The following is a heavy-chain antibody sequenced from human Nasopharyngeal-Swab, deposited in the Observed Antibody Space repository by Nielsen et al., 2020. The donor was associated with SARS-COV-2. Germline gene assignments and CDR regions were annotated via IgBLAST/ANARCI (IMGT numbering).Heavy chain of an antibody. CDR2: ISGSGTI. V-gene: IGHV3-48*01. Sequence: GGSLRLSCAASGFTFSTYSMNWVRQAPGKGLEWISYISGSGTIYYTDSVKGRFTISRDNSKNTLYLQMNSLRAEDTAVYYCARDVGTRINYYYYGMDVWGQGTTVTVSS. CDR1: GFTFSTYS. J-gene: IGHJ6*02. CDR3: ARDVGTRINYYYYGMDV. D-gene: IGHD2/OR15-2a*01.